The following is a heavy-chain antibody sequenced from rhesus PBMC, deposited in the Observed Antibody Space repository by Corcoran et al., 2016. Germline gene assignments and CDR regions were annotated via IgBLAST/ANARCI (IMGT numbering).Heavy chain of an antibody. CDR2: INPSNGNT. CDR1: GYTFTSYY. J-gene: IGHJ3*01. Sequence: QVQLVQSGTEVKKPGTSVKLSCKASGYTFTSYYINWVRQAPGQVLEWMGGINPSNGNTAYAQKFQGRVTMTRDTSTSTAYMELNSLRSEDTAVYYCARGDWDCSGGVCYEHDAFDFWGQGLRVTVSS. CDR3: ARGDWDCSGGVCYEHDAFDF. V-gene: IGHV1-200*01. D-gene: IGHD2-8*01.